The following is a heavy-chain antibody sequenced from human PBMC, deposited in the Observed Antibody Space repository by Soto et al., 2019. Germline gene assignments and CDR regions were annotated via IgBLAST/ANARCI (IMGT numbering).Heavy chain of an antibody. CDR3: ARNFYYYGSGRKDYYYGMDV. J-gene: IGHJ6*02. CDR1: GYIFTTCE. CDR2: MKPTSGYS. D-gene: IGHD3-10*01. Sequence: ASVKLYCKASGYIFTTCEINWVRQASGKGLEWMGWMKPTSGYSFSAQNFQFTVTMTRDTSISTAYMELSKLRSDDTAVYYCARNFYYYGSGRKDYYYGMDVWGQGTTVTVSS. V-gene: IGHV1-8*01.